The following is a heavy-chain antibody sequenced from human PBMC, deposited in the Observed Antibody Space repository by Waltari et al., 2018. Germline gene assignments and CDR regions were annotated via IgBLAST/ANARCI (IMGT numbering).Heavy chain of an antibody. CDR2: IGSSSSFM. J-gene: IGHJ6*02. Sequence: EVLLVESGGGLVRPGGHLRLSCVASGFKSSAYRMNCVRQAPGKGREWVSSIGSSSSFMDYADSVRGRFTVSRDNAKNTLYLQMDTLRAEDTAVYYCAREGAEQWVVEDYGMDVWGQGTTVTVSS. D-gene: IGHD6-19*01. CDR1: GFKSSAYR. V-gene: IGHV3-21*02. CDR3: AREGAEQWVVEDYGMDV.